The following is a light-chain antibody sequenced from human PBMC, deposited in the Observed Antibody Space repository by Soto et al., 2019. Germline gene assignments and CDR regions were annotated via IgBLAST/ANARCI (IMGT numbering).Light chain of an antibody. CDR3: SSYPTNTVI. CDR2: DVS. J-gene: IGLJ2*01. CDR1: SSDIGVYNF. Sequence: QSVLTQPASVSGSPGQSITISCTGTSSDIGVYNFVSWYQQHPGKAPKLLIYDVSNRPSGVSNRFSGSKSGNTASLTISGLQAEDDADYYCSSYPTNTVIFGGGTKVTVL. V-gene: IGLV2-14*03.